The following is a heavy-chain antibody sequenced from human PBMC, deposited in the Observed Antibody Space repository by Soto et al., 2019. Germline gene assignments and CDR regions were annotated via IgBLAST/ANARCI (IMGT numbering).Heavy chain of an antibody. Sequence: GGSLRLSCAVSGFTLCSYWMSWVRQAPGKGLEWVANIKNDGSEKYYVDSVKGRFTISRDNAKNSLYLQMNSLRAGDTAVYYCARYSPPYYSGYDCVSWCHGALATVSS. D-gene: IGHD5-12*01. CDR3: ARYSPPYYSGYDCVS. CDR2: IKNDGSEK. J-gene: IGHJ5*01. CDR1: GFTLCSYW. V-gene: IGHV3-7*01.